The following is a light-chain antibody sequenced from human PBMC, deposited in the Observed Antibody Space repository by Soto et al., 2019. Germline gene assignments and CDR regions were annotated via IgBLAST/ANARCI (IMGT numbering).Light chain of an antibody. V-gene: IGLV2-8*01. J-gene: IGLJ2*01. CDR2: EVS. CDR1: SSDVGGYNY. Sequence: QSALTQPPSASGSPGQSVTISCTGTSSDVGGYNYVSWYQQHPGKAPKLMIYEVSKRPSGVPDRFSGSKSGNTAPLTVSGLQDEDEADYYCSSYAGSKTLFGGGTKLTVL. CDR3: SSYAGSKTL.